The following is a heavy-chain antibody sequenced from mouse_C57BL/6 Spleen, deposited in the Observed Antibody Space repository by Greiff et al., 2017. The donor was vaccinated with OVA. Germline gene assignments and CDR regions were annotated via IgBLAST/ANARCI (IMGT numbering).Heavy chain of an antibody. CDR3: ARPGSYDSWCAY. V-gene: IGHV1-69*01. J-gene: IGHJ3*01. CDR2: IDPSDSYT. CDR1: GYTFTSYW. D-gene: IGHD2-3*01. Sequence: QVQLQQPGAELVMPGASVKLSCKASGYTFTSYWMHWVKQRPGQGLEWIGEIDPSDSYTNYNQKFKGKSTLTVDKSSSTAYMQLSSLTSEDSAVYYCARPGSYDSWCAYWGQGTLVTVSA.